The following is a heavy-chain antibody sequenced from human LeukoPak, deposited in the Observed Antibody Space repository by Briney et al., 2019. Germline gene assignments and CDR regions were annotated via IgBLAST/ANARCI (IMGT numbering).Heavy chain of an antibody. CDR3: VKRRLGDLSFDS. J-gene: IGHJ4*02. V-gene: IGHV3-23*01. Sequence: GGSLRLSCVASGFTFRSYAMTWVRQAPGKGLEWVSAISGGGDSMYYIDSVKGRFTISRDNSKNTLYLQMNSLRAEDTAVYYCVKRRLGDLSFDSWGQGTLVTVSS. CDR2: ISGGGDSM. CDR1: GFTFRSYA.